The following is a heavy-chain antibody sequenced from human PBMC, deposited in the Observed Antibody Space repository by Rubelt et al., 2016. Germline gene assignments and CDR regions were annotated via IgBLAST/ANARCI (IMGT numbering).Heavy chain of an antibody. D-gene: IGHD5-12*01. CDR3: AKDPTYIVRYYFDH. V-gene: IGHV3-33*06. J-gene: IGHJ4*02. CDR2: IWYDGSKE. Sequence: GLEWVAAIWYDGSKEYYGDSVKGRFTISRDNSKNTLYLEINSLRAEDTALYYCAKDPTYIVRYYFDHWGQGTLVTVSS.